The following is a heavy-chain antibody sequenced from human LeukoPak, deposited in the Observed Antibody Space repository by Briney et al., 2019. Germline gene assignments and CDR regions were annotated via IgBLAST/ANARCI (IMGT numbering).Heavy chain of an antibody. CDR3: ARSVAGIDY. CDR2: IHASGST. CDR1: GGSIRSYY. J-gene: IGHJ4*02. V-gene: IGHV4-4*07. Sequence: PSETLSLTCTVSGGSIRSYYWTWNRQPAGKGLEWIGRIHASGSTNYNPSLKSRVTISQDTSKNQFSLQLNSVTPEDTAVYYCARSVAGIDYWGQGTLVTVSS. D-gene: IGHD6-19*01.